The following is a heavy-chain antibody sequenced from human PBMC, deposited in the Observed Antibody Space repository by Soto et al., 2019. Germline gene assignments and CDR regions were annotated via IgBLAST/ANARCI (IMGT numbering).Heavy chain of an antibody. CDR1: GYSFTSYL. CDR3: AKVWGEDGYCSRTSCLYYFHH. J-gene: IGHJ4*02. D-gene: IGHD2-2*03. CDR2: IYPGDSDT. V-gene: IGHV5-51*01. Sequence: PGESLKISCKGSGYSFTSYLIGWVRQMPGKGLEWMGIIYPGDSDTRYSPSFQGQVTISADKSTSTAYLQMNSLRAEDTAVFYCAKVWGEDGYCSRTSCLYYFHHWGQGTLVTVSS.